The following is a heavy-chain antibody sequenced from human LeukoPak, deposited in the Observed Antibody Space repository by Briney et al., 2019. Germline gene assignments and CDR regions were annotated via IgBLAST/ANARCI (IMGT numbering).Heavy chain of an antibody. CDR3: ARMQMDTGYRPFDI. V-gene: IGHV3-7*01. CDR1: GFTFPTFW. J-gene: IGHJ3*02. CDR2: IKEDGSEK. D-gene: IGHD5-24*01. Sequence: GGSLRLSWAASGFTFPTFWMAWVRQAPGKGLEWVAKIKEDGSEKDYVDSVKGRFTIYRGNAKNSLHLQMNYLRAEDTAVYYCARMQMDTGYRPFDIWGQGTMVAVSS.